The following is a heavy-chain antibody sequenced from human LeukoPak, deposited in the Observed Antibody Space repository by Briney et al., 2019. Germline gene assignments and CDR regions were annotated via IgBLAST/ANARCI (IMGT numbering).Heavy chain of an antibody. Sequence: GGSLRLSCAASGFTFSSYEMNWVRQAPGKGLEWVSYISSSSSTIYYADSVKGRFTISRDNAKNSLYLQMNSLRAEDTAVYYCSSKIVVTTTGWLFDYWGPGSLVTVSS. CDR2: ISSSSSTI. V-gene: IGHV3-48*03. J-gene: IGHJ4*02. CDR1: GFTFSSYE. D-gene: IGHD5-12*01. CDR3: SSKIVVTTTGWLFDY.